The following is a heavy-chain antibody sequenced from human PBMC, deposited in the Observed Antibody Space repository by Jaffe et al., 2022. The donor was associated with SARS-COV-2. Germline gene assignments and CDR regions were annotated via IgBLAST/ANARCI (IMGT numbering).Heavy chain of an antibody. Sequence: EVQLVESGGGLVKPGGSLRLSCAASGFTFSSYSMNWVRQAPGKGLEWVSSISSSSSYIYYADSVKGRFTISRDNAKNSLYLQMNSLRAEDTAVYYCATIYYYDSSGYLHDAFDIWGQGTMVTVSS. CDR2: ISSSSSYI. CDR1: GFTFSSYS. V-gene: IGHV3-21*01. CDR3: ATIYYYDSSGYLHDAFDI. D-gene: IGHD3-22*01. J-gene: IGHJ3*02.